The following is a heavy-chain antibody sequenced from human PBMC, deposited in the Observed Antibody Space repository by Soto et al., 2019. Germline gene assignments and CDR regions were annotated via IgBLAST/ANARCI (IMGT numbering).Heavy chain of an antibody. D-gene: IGHD1-1*01. Sequence: QVQLVQSGAEVKKPGASVKVSCKASGYTFTSYDINWVRQATGQGREWMGWMNTNSGNTGYAQKFQSRATTTRNTSISTAYMALSSLRSEDTAVYYCARERTGTTSMDVWGQGTTVTVSS. CDR3: ARERTGTTSMDV. CDR2: MNTNSGNT. V-gene: IGHV1-8*01. CDR1: GYTFTSYD. J-gene: IGHJ6*02.